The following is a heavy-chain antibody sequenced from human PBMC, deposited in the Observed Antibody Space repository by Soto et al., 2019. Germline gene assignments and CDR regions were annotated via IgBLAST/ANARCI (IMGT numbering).Heavy chain of an antibody. CDR1: GGSISSYY. J-gene: IGHJ4*02. Sequence: PSETLSLTCTVSGGSISSYYWSWIRQPPGKGLEWIGYIYYSGSTNYNPSLKSRVTISVDTSKNQFSLKLSSVTAADTAVYYCARVTERYYDFYYWGQGTLVTVSS. CDR2: IYYSGST. V-gene: IGHV4-59*08. D-gene: IGHD3-3*01. CDR3: ARVTERYYDFYY.